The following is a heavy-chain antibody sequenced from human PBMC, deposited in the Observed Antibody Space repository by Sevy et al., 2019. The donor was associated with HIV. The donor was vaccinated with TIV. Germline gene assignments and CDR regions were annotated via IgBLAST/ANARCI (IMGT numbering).Heavy chain of an antibody. CDR3: AREGCTKPHDY. V-gene: IGHV3-23*01. J-gene: IGHJ4*02. CDR1: GFTFSKYS. Sequence: GGSLRLSCAASGFTFSKYSMSWVRQPPGKGLEWVSTLSFGCGEINYAHSVKGRFTISRDNSKSSVYLQMNNLRPEDTAVYYCAREGCTKPHDYWVQGTLVTVSS. D-gene: IGHD2-8*01. CDR2: LSFGCGEI.